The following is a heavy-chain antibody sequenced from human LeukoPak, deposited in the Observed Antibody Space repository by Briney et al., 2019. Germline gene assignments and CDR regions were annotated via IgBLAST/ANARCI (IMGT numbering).Heavy chain of an antibody. V-gene: IGHV1-69*06. J-gene: IGHJ3*02. CDR2: IIPIFGTA. CDR1: GYTFTSYY. D-gene: IGHD6-19*01. CDR3: ARAMLAVAGSSDAFDI. Sequence: SVKVSCKASGYTFTSYYMHWVRQAPGQGLEWMGGIIPIFGTANYAQKFQGRVTITADKSTSTAYMELSSLRSEDTAVYYCARAMLAVAGSSDAFDIWGQGTMVTVSS.